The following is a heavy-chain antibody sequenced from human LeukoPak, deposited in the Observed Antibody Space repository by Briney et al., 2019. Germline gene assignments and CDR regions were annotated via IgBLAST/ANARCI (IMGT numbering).Heavy chain of an antibody. D-gene: IGHD3-22*01. J-gene: IGHJ5*02. CDR1: GGSISSYY. CDR3: ARGKYYYDSSSSYRYFDP. V-gene: IGHV4-4*07. CDR2: IYTTGST. Sequence: PSETLSLTCTVSGGSISSYYWSWLRQPAGKGLEWIGRIYTTGSTHYNPSLKSRVTMSIDTSKKQLSLKLTSVTAVDTAVYYCARGKYYYDSSSSYRYFDPWGQGTLVTVSS.